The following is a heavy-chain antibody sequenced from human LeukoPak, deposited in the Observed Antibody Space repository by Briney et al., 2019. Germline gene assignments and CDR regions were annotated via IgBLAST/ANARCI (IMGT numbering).Heavy chain of an antibody. CDR2: IYYSGST. D-gene: IGHD3-10*01. V-gene: IGHV4-39*01. CDR1: GGSISSSSYY. CDR3: ASFSASYYYYYMDV. Sequence: SETLSLTCTVSGGSISSSSYYWGWIRQPPGKGLEWIGSIYYSGSTYYNPSLKSRVTISVDTSKNQFPLKLSSVTAADTAVYYCASFSASYYYYYMDVWGKGTTVTVSS. J-gene: IGHJ6*03.